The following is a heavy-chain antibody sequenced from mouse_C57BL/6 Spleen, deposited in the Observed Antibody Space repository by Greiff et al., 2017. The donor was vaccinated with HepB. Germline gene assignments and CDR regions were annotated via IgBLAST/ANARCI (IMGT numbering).Heavy chain of an antibody. V-gene: IGHV5-16*01. CDR1: GFTFSDYY. CDR3: AREGGSSGRGCDY. Sequence: EVKLMASEGGLVQPGSSMKLSCTASGFTFSDYYMAWVRQVPEKGLEWVANINYDGSSTYYLDSLKSRFIISRDNANNILYLQMSSLKSEDTATYYCAREGGSSGRGCDYWGQGTTLTVSS. CDR2: INYDGSST. J-gene: IGHJ2*01. D-gene: IGHD3-2*02.